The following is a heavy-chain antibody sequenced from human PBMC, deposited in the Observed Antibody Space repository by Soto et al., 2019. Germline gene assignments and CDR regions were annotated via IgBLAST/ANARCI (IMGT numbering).Heavy chain of an antibody. J-gene: IGHJ4*02. Sequence: EVQLVESGGGLVQPGGSLRLSCAASGFSITNTWMHWVRQAPGKGLEWVGRVKSKADGGTADYAAPVKGRFTVSRDDSKNTQYLQMNSQKMEDTAVYYCNSYPDFWGGHTPLWGQGNLVTVSS. D-gene: IGHD3-3*01. CDR1: GFSITNTW. CDR3: NSYPDFWGGHTPL. V-gene: IGHV3-15*07. CDR2: VKSKADGGTA.